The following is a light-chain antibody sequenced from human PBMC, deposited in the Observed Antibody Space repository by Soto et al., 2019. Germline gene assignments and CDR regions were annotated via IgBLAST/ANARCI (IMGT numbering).Light chain of an antibody. CDR3: MQALQTPAT. CDR1: QSLLHSDGYNY. Sequence: DIVMTQSPLSLPVTPGEPASISCRSSQSLLHSDGYNYLDWYLQKPGQSPQLLIYLGSNRASGVPDRFSGSGSVTDFTLKISRVEAEDVGFYYCMQALQTPATFGQGTKVEIK. CDR2: LGS. J-gene: IGKJ1*01. V-gene: IGKV2-28*01.